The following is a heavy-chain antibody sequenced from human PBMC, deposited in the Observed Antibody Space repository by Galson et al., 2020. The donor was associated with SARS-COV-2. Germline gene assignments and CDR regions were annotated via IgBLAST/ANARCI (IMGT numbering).Heavy chain of an antibody. CDR1: GFIFSNFW. CDR2: ISSDGSST. D-gene: IGHD6-19*01. Sequence: TGGSLRLSCAASGFIFSNFWMHWVRQFPGRGLEWVSHISSDGSSTSYADSVRGRFTISRDNAKNRLYLQMNTLTEEDSAVYYCASGFLQDTSGWSDYWGRGTLVTVSS. V-gene: IGHV3-74*01. CDR3: ASGFLQDTSGWSDY. J-gene: IGHJ4*02.